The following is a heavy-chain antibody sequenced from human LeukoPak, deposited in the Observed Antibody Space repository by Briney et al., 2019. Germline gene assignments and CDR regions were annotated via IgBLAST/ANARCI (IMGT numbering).Heavy chain of an antibody. CDR3: VLSSYSSTWYLDS. CDR2: IKQDGSEK. Sequence: PGGSLRLSCAASGFTFSKYWMNWVRQAPGKGLEWVANIKQDGSEKYYVDSVRGRFTISRDDARNSLYLQMNSLRVEDTALYYCVLSSYSSTWYLDSWGQGTLVTVSS. J-gene: IGHJ4*02. V-gene: IGHV3-7*01. D-gene: IGHD6-13*01. CDR1: GFTFSKYW.